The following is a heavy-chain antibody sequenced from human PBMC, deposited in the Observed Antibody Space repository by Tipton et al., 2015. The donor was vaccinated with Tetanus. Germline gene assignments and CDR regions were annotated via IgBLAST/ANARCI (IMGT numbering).Heavy chain of an antibody. CDR1: GYSFTSYW. CDR2: IYPGDSDT. J-gene: IGHJ5*02. D-gene: IGHD2-2*01. CDR3: ARAPDCSSTSCYAGNNWFDP. V-gene: IGHV5-51*01. Sequence: QLVQSGAEVKKPGESLKISCKGSGYSFTSYWIGWVRQMPGKGLEWMGIIYPGDSDTRYSPPFQGRVTISADKSISTAYLQWSSLKASDTAMYYCARAPDCSSTSCYAGNNWFDPWGQGTLVTVSS.